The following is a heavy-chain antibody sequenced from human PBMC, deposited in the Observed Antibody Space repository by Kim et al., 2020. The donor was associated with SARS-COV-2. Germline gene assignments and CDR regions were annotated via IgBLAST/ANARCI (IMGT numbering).Heavy chain of an antibody. D-gene: IGHD3-16*01. CDR3: SRILGNWV. CDR1: GFTFSDYL. J-gene: IGHJ5*01. CDR2: VRSKAYRGTT. V-gene: IGHV3-49*03. Sequence: GGSLRLSCSASGFTFSDYLMSWFRQPPGRGLEWVGFVRSKAYRGTTEYAASVKGRFTISRDDSTSIAYLEMNSLQSEDTAVYVCSRILGNWV.